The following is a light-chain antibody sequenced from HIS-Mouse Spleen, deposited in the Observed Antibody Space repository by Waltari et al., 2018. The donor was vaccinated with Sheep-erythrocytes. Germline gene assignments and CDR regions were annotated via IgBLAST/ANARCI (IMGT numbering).Light chain of an antibody. CDR2: EVS. CDR3: SSYAGSNNWV. CDR1: SSDVGGYND. Sequence: QSALTQPPSASGSPGQSVTISCTGTSSDVGGYNDVSWYQQHPGKAPKLMIYEVSKWPSGVPDRFSGSKSGNTASLTVSGLQAEDEADYYCSSYAGSNNWVFGGGTKLTVL. V-gene: IGLV2-8*01. J-gene: IGLJ3*02.